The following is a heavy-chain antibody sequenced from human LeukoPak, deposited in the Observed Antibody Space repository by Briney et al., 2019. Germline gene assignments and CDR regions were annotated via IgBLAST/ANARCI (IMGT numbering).Heavy chain of an antibody. J-gene: IGHJ6*04. Sequence: GGSLRLSCAASGFTFSSSNMNWVRQAPGKGLEWVSSISSSSSYTWYADSVKGRLTISRDNAKNSLYLQMNSLRAEDSAVYYCAELGITMIGGVWGKGTTVTISS. CDR3: AELGITMIGGV. CDR2: ISSSSSYT. CDR1: GFTFSSSN. V-gene: IGHV3-21*01. D-gene: IGHD3-10*02.